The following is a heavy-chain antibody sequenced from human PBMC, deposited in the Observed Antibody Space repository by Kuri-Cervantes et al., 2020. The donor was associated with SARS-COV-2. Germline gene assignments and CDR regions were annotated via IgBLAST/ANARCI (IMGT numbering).Heavy chain of an antibody. CDR3: ARDHEFGLPVD. D-gene: IGHD3-10*01. J-gene: IGHJ4*02. Sequence: ASVKVSCKASGYTFTGYYMHWVRQAPGQGLEWMGWISAYNGDTNYAQELQGRVTMTTDTSTSTAYMELRSLRSDDTAVYYCARDHEFGLPVDWGQGTLVTVSS. CDR2: ISAYNGDT. CDR1: GYTFTGYY. V-gene: IGHV1-18*04.